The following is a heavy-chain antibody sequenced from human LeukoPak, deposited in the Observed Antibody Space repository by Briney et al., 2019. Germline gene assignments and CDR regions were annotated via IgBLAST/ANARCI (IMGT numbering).Heavy chain of an antibody. Sequence: NTSETLSLTCAVYGGSFSGYYWSWTRQPPGKGLEWIGEINHSGSTNYNPSLKSRVTISVDTSKNQFSLKLSSVTAADTAVYYCARVGSSGYYYSGNWFDPWGQGTLVTVSS. J-gene: IGHJ5*02. CDR3: ARVGSSGYYYSGNWFDP. CDR1: GGSFSGYY. V-gene: IGHV4-34*01. CDR2: INHSGST. D-gene: IGHD3-22*01.